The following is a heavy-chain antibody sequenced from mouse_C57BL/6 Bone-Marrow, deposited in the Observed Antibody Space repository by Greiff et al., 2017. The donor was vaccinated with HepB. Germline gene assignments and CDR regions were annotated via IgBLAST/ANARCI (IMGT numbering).Heavy chain of an antibody. CDR1: GFTFSDYG. CDR3: ARRRPWFAY. Sequence: EVHLVESGGGLVKPGGSLKLSCAASGFTFSDYGMHWVRQAPEKGLEWVAYISSGSGNINYAATVKGRFTISGDNAKNTLFLQMTSLRSEDTAMYYCARRRPWFAYWGQGTLVTVSA. CDR2: ISSGSGNI. J-gene: IGHJ3*01. V-gene: IGHV5-17*01.